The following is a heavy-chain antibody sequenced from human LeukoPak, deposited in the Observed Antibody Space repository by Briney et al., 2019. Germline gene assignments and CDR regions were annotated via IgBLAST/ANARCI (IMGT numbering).Heavy chain of an antibody. CDR3: ARDSYCGGDCYPDNAFDI. V-gene: IGHV4-61*02. CDR2: IYTSGST. D-gene: IGHD2-21*02. Sequence: PSETLSLTCTVSGGSISSGSYYWSWIRQPAGKGLEWIGRIYTSGSTNYNPSLKSRVTISVDKSKNQFSLKLSSVTAADTAVYYCARDSYCGGDCYPDNAFDIWGQGTMVTVSS. CDR1: GGSISSGSYY. J-gene: IGHJ3*02.